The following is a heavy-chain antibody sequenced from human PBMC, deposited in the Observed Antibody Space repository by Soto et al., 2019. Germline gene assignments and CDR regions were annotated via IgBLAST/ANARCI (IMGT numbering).Heavy chain of an antibody. D-gene: IGHD5-12*01. J-gene: IGHJ4*02. V-gene: IGHV3-30*18. CDR2: ISYDGSNK. CDR3: AKDPKRGYSGYRFDY. Sequence: PGGSLRLSCAASGFTFSSYGMHWVRQAPGKGLEWVAVISYDGSNKYYADSVKGRFTISRDNSKNTLYLQMNSLRAEDTAVYYCAKDPKRGYSGYRFDYWGQGTLVTVSS. CDR1: GFTFSSYG.